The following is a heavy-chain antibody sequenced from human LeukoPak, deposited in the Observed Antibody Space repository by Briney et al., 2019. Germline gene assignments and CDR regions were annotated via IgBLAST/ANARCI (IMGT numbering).Heavy chain of an antibody. CDR3: ARDIGSSRPFDY. Sequence: SRTLSLTCAISGDSVSSNIAAWNWIRQSPLRGLEWLGRTYYRSKWYNDYAVSVKSRIAINPDTSKNQFSLQLNSVTPEDTAVYYCARDIGSSRPFDYWGRGTLVTVSS. J-gene: IGHJ4*02. D-gene: IGHD6-6*01. CDR1: GDSVSSNIAA. CDR2: TYYRSKWYN. V-gene: IGHV6-1*01.